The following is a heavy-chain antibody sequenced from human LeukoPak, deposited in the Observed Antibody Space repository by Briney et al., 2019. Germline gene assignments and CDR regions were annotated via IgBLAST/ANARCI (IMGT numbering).Heavy chain of an antibody. V-gene: IGHV3-30*04. D-gene: IGHD6-19*01. Sequence: GGSLRLSCAASGFTFSSYAMHWVRQAPGKGLEWVAVTSYDGSNNYYADSVKGRFSISRDNSKNTLYLQMDSLRAEDTAVYYCAGDRGSGWSIIDYWGQGTLVTVSS. CDR2: TSYDGSNN. CDR1: GFTFSSYA. J-gene: IGHJ4*02. CDR3: AGDRGSGWSIIDY.